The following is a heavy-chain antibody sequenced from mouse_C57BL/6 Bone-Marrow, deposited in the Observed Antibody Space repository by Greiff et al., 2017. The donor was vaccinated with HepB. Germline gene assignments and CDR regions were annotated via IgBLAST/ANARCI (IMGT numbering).Heavy chain of an antibody. CDR2: IDPENGDT. CDR1: GFNIKDDY. CDR3: TFYGSSYVDWFAY. J-gene: IGHJ3*01. D-gene: IGHD1-1*01. V-gene: IGHV14-4*01. Sequence: EVKLVESGAELVRPGASVKLSCTASGFNIKDDYMHWVKQRPEQGLEWIGWIDPENGDTEYASKFQGQATITADTSSNTAYLQLSSLTSEDTAVYFCTFYGSSYVDWFAYWGQGTLVTVSA.